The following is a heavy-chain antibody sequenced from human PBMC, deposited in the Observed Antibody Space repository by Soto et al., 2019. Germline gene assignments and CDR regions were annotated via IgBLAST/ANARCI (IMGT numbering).Heavy chain of an antibody. CDR2: IYPGDSDT. CDR1: GYSFTTYW. Sequence: PGESLKISCKGSGYSFTTYWIAWVRQLPGKGLEWVGIIYPGDSDTRYSPSFRGQVTISADKSASTAYLQWSSLKASDTAMYYCARPEGIGTYLVYFDYWGHGTLVTVSS. CDR3: ARPEGIGTYLVYFDY. J-gene: IGHJ4*01. V-gene: IGHV5-51*01. D-gene: IGHD1-26*01.